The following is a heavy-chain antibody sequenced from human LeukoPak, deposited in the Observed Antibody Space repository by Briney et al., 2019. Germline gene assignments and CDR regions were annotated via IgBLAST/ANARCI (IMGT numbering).Heavy chain of an antibody. V-gene: IGHV3-64D*08. CDR1: VFIFRINY. Sequence: GVSLRLFCSASVFIFRINYMHWVRHAPGKGLEFVSAITCNGGRTYYADSVKGRFTIYRGNSKNTLYFQMSSLRAEDTAVYYCVTVGMTSIWSYLRFDPRGQGTLVSVSS. D-gene: IGHD1-26*01. CDR3: VTVGMTSIWSYLRFDP. J-gene: IGHJ5*02. CDR2: ITCNGGRT.